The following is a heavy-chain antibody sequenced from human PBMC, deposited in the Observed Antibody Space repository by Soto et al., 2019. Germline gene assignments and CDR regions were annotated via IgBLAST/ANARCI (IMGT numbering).Heavy chain of an antibody. CDR1: AGSISSCGYY. J-gene: IGHJ4*01. V-gene: IGHV4-31*03. CDR3: ARVRLDILTDN. D-gene: IGHD3-9*01. Sequence: QVQLQESGPGLVKPSQTLSLTCTFSAGSISSCGYYWSWIRQHPGKGREWIGYIDYSGSTYYNPSLKSRVTISVYTSKNQFSLKLSSVTAADTAVYDCARVRLDILTDNWGHGTLVTVS. CDR2: IDYSGST.